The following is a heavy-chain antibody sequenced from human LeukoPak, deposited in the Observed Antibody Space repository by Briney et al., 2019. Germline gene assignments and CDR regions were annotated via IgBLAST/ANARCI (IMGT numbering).Heavy chain of an antibody. Sequence: GGSLRLSCAASGFTFSNAWMSWVRQAPGKGLEWVGRIKSKTDGGTTDYAAPVKGRFTISRDDSKNTLYLQMNSLKTEDTAVYYCTTDGVGYYYDSSGYYHWGQGTLVTVSS. CDR2: IKSKTDGGTT. CDR1: GFTFSNAW. V-gene: IGHV3-15*01. CDR3: TTDGVGYYYDSSGYYH. D-gene: IGHD3-22*01. J-gene: IGHJ5*02.